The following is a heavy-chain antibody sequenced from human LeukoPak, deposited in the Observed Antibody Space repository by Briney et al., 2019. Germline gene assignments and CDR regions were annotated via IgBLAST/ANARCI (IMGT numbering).Heavy chain of an antibody. CDR2: IKQDGSEK. J-gene: IGHJ4*02. CDR1: GFTFSGYW. V-gene: IGHV3-7*01. D-gene: IGHD2-2*02. Sequence: GGSLRLSCAASGFTFSGYWMSWVRQAPGKGLEWVANIKQDGSEKYYVDSVKGRFTISRDNAKNSLYLQMNSLRAEDTAVYYCARDMPRNSYCSSTSCYNRRFDYWGQGTLVTVSS. CDR3: ARDMPRNSYCSSTSCYNRRFDY.